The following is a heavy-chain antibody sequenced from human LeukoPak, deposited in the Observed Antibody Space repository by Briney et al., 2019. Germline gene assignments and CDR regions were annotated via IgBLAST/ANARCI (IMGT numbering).Heavy chain of an antibody. V-gene: IGHV1-46*01. CDR2: INPSGGST. CDR3: ARDTHGRNYYYYMDV. CDR1: GYTFTSYY. D-gene: IGHD2-15*01. Sequence: ASVKVSCKASGYTFTSYYMHWVRQAPGQGLEWMGIINPSGGSTSYAQKFQGRVTMTRDTSTSTVYMELSSLRSEDTAVYYCARDTHGRNYYYYMDVWGKGTTVTISS. J-gene: IGHJ6*03.